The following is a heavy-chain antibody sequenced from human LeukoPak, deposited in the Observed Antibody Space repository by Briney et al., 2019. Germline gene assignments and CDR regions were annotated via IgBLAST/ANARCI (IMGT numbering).Heavy chain of an antibody. V-gene: IGHV3-23*01. CDR1: GFTSSSYA. J-gene: IGHJ1*01. CDR2: ISGSGGST. CDR3: VKPGRDCSSTSCYCQH. D-gene: IGHD2-2*01. Sequence: GGSLRLSCAASGFTSSSYAMSWVRQAPGKGLEWVSAISGSGGSTYYADSVKGRFTISRDNSKNTLYLQMNSLRAEDTAVYYCVKPGRDCSSTSCYCQHWGQGTLVTVSS.